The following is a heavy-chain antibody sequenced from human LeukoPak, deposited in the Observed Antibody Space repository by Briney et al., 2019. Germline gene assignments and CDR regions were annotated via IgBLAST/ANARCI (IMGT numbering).Heavy chain of an antibody. CDR2: ISGSSSYI. CDR3: ARDMGEPVYGMDV. CDR1: GFTFSSYA. V-gene: IGHV3-21*01. J-gene: IGHJ6*02. D-gene: IGHD1-26*01. Sequence: GGSLRLSCAASGFTFSSYAMSWVRQAPGKGLEWVSSISGSSSYIYYTDSVKGRFTISRDNAKNSLVLQMNSLRAEDTGVYYCARDMGEPVYGMDVWGQGTTVTVSS.